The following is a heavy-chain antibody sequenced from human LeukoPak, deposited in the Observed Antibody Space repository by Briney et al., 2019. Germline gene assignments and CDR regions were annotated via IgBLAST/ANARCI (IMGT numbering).Heavy chain of an antibody. V-gene: IGHV4-38-2*02. CDR2: IYRSGST. D-gene: IGHD2-21*02. J-gene: IGHJ5*02. CDR1: GYSISSGYY. CDR3: ARVVTNRFDP. Sequence: SGTLSLTCTVSGYSISSGYYWGWIRQPPGKGLEWIGSIYRSGSTFYIPSLKSRVTLSVDTSKNQFSLKLTSVTAADTAVYYCARVVTNRFDPWGQGTLVTVSS.